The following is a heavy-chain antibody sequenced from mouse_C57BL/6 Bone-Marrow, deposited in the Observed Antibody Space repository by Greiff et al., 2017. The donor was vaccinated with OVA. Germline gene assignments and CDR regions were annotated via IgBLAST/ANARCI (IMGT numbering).Heavy chain of an antibody. D-gene: IGHD2-2*01. CDR2: IDPSDSYT. CDR1: GYTFTSYW. J-gene: IGHJ4*01. V-gene: IGHV1-69*01. Sequence: QVQLQQPGAELVMPGASVKLSCKASGYTFTSYWMHWVKQRPGQGLEWIGEIDPSDSYTNYNQKFKGKSTLTVDKSSSTAYMQLSSLTSEDSAVYYCARGSTMVTPKAMDYWGQGTAVTVSS. CDR3: ARGSTMVTPKAMDY.